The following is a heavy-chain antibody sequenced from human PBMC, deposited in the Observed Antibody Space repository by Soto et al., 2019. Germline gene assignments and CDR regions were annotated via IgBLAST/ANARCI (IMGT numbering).Heavy chain of an antibody. CDR3: ARDHYYDSTGYYDC. D-gene: IGHD3-22*01. CDR2: IYYSGST. CDR1: GGSITSYF. J-gene: IGHJ4*02. Sequence: SETLSLTCAVSGGSITSYFWSWIRQPPGKGLEWIGYIYYSGSTKYNPSLKSRVTISVDTSKNQFSLKLSSVTAADTAVYYCARDHYYDSTGYYDCWGQGTLVTVST. V-gene: IGHV4-59*01.